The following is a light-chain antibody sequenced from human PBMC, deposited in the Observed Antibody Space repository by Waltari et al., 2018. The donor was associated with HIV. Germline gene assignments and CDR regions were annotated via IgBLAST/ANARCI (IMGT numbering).Light chain of an antibody. CDR2: DVT. CDR1: SSDISTYDF. V-gene: IGLV2-14*03. J-gene: IGLJ2*01. Sequence: QSALTQPASVSGSPGQSITISCSGTSSDISTYDFVSWYQKHPAKAPKLLIYDVTARPSGVSRRFSASKSGSTASLTISSIQADDEADYYCSSYTTSNTVVFGPGTKLSVL. CDR3: SSYTTSNTVV.